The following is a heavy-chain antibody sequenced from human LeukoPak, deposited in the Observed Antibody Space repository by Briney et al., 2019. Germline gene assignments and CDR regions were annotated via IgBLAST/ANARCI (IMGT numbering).Heavy chain of an antibody. V-gene: IGHV3-30*18. CDR3: AKAYYYDSSGYTREGYFDY. J-gene: IGHJ4*02. CDR1: GFTFSSYG. Sequence: PGRSLRLSCAASGFTFSSYGMHWVRQAPGKGLEWVAVISYDGSNKYYADSVKGRFTISRDNSKNTLYLQMNSLRAEDTAVCYCAKAYYYDSSGYTREGYFDYWGQGTLVTVSS. CDR2: ISYDGSNK. D-gene: IGHD3-22*01.